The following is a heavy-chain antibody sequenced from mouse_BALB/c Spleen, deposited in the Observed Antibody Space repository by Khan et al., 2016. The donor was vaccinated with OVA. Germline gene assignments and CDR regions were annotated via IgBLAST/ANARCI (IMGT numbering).Heavy chain of an antibody. V-gene: IGHV2-6-4*01. Sequence: QVQLKQSGPGLVAPSQSLSITCTVSGFSLSRYNIHWVRQPPGKGLEWLGMTWGGGGTDYNSTLKSRLSISKDNSKSQVFLKMNSLQTDDTAMYYCARAYYRYDGYYAMDYWGQGTSFTVSS. CDR3: ARAYYRYDGYYAMDY. D-gene: IGHD2-14*01. CDR2: TWGGGGT. J-gene: IGHJ4*01. CDR1: GFSLSRYN.